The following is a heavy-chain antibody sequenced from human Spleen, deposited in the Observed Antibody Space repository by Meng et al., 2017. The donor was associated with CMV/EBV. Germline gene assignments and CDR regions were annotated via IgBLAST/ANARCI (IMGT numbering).Heavy chain of an antibody. J-gene: IGHJ4*02. CDR3: ARVPPWATNSGWPLY. V-gene: IGHV4-34*01. Sequence: SETLSLTCAVYGGSFNIYYWSWIRQPPGKGLEWLGHINHIANTNYNPSLKSRLTMSVDTSKNQFSLKLSSVTAADTAVYYCARVPPWATNSGWPLYWGQGTLVTVSS. CDR2: INHIANT. D-gene: IGHD6-19*01. CDR1: GGSFNIYY.